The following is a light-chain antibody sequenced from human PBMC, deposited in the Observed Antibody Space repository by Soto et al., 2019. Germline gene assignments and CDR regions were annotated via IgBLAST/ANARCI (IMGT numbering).Light chain of an antibody. CDR2: GNS. V-gene: IGLV1-40*01. CDR1: SSNIGAGYD. J-gene: IGLJ1*01. Sequence: QSVLTQPPSVSGAPGQRVTISCTGSSSNIGAGYDVHWYQQLPGTAPKLLIYGNSNRPSGVPDRFSGSTSGTSASLAITGLKAEDEADYYCQSYDSSLSVLYVFGTGTKLTVL. CDR3: QSYDSSLSVLYV.